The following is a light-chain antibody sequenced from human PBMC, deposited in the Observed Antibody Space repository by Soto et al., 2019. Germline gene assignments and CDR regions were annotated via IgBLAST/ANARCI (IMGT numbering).Light chain of an antibody. CDR2: GAS. Sequence: EIVMTQSPATLSVSPGERATLSCRASQSVSGNLAWYQQKPGQAPRLLIYGASTRATGIPARFSGSGSGTEFTLTISSLQSEDFAAYYCQQYNSWPRTFGQGTKVEIK. V-gene: IGKV3-15*01. CDR1: QSVSGN. CDR3: QQYNSWPRT. J-gene: IGKJ1*01.